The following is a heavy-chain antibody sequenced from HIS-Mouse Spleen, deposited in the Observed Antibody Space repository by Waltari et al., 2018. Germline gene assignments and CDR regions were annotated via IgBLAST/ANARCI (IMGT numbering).Heavy chain of an antibody. CDR3: ARGYDFWSGAFDI. CDR2: IYYSGST. D-gene: IGHD3-3*01. Sequence: QLHLQESGPGLVKPSETLSLTCTVSGGSIRSSSYYWGWIRQPPGKGLAWIGSIYYSGSTYYNPSLKSRVTISVDTSKNQFSLKLSSVTAADTAVYYCARGYDFWSGAFDIWGQGTMVTVSS. V-gene: IGHV4-39*07. CDR1: GGSIRSSSYY. J-gene: IGHJ3*02.